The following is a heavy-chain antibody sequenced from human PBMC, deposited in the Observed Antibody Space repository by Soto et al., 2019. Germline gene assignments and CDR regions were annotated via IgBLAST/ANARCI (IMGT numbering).Heavy chain of an antibody. D-gene: IGHD5-12*01. CDR3: ARELSGSWYNWFDP. CDR2: IHSDVTT. CDR1: GFSVSSNS. V-gene: IGHV3-53*01. J-gene: IGHJ5*02. Sequence: GGSLRLSCAASGFSVSSNSMSWVRQAPGKGLEWVSVIHSDVTTYYADSVRGRFIISRDNSKDTLYLQMNRLRAEDTAVYYCARELSGSWYNWFDPWGQGTLVTVSS.